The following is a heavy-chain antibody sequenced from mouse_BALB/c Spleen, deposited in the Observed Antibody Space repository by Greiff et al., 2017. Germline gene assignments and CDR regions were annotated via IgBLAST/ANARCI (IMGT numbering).Heavy chain of an antibody. Sequence: QVQLQQSGAELARPGASVKLSCKASGYTFTSYWMQWVKQRPGQGLEWIGAIYPGDGDTRYTQKFKGKATLTADKSSSTAYMQLSSLASEDSAVYYCARGELSGYLFDDWGQGTTLTVSS. V-gene: IGHV1-87*01. CDR1: GYTFTSYW. CDR3: ARGELSGYLFDD. CDR2: IYPGDGDT. J-gene: IGHJ2*01. D-gene: IGHD3-1*01.